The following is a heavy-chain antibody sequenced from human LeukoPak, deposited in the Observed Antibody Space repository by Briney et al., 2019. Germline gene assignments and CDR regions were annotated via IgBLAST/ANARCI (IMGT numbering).Heavy chain of an antibody. J-gene: IGHJ3*02. CDR2: IHYSGST. CDR3: ARSEDYYDSPHAFDI. CDR1: GGSISNGIYY. D-gene: IGHD3-22*01. Sequence: SETLSLTCSVSGGSISNGIYYWGWIRQPPGKGLEWIGSIHYSGSTYYNPSLRSRVIISVDTSKNQFSLKLSSVTAADTAVYYCARSEDYYDSPHAFDIWGQGTMVTVSS. V-gene: IGHV4-39*07.